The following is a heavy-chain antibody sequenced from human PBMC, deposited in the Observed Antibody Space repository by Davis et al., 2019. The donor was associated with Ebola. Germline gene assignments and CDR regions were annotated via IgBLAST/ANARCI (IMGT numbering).Heavy chain of an antibody. J-gene: IGHJ5*02. CDR1: GFTFSTYT. Sequence: AASVKVSCKASGFTFSTYTIHWVRQAPGQRLEWMGWINADTGNTKASQKFQGRLTITRDTSANTAYMELSSLTSEDTAVYYCARWGARNYYRRFDPWGQGSLVTVSS. CDR2: INADTGNT. CDR3: ARWGARNYYRRFDP. V-gene: IGHV1-3*01. D-gene: IGHD1-26*01.